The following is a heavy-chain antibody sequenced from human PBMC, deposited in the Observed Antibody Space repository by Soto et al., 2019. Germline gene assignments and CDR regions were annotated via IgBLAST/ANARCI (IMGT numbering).Heavy chain of an antibody. CDR1: GFTFSNAW. J-gene: IGHJ3*02. Sequence: QLVESGGGLVKPGGSVRLSCAASGFTFSNAWMSWFRQAPGKGLEWVGRIKNKLDGGTAEYAAAVKGRFSISRDDSKSTLYLQMNSLKSDDTALYYCTSLNDRDAFDIWGQGTMVTVSS. D-gene: IGHD3-16*02. CDR2: IKNKLDGGTA. V-gene: IGHV3-15*01. CDR3: TSLNDRDAFDI.